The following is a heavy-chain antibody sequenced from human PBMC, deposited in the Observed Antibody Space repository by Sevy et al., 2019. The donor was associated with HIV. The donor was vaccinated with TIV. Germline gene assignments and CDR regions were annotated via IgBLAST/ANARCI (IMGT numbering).Heavy chain of an antibody. D-gene: IGHD3-10*01. CDR1: GYTFSSFG. V-gene: IGHV1-18*01. Sequence: ASVKVSCKASGYTFSSFGVSWVRQPPGQGLEWMGWIGAYNGNIKYAQNLQDRVTMTTDTSTSTAYMELTSLTSDDTAVYFCARISTVRGLFNYFDPWGQGTLVTVSS. J-gene: IGHJ5*02. CDR2: IGAYNGNI. CDR3: ARISTVRGLFNYFDP.